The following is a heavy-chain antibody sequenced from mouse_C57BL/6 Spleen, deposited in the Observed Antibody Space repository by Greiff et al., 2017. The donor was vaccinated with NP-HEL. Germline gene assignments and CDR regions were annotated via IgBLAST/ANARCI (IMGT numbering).Heavy chain of an antibody. CDR1: GYTFTDYY. D-gene: IGHD1-1*01. Sequence: VQLQQSGPELVPPGASVTISCKASGYTFTDYYINWVKQRPGQGLEWIGWIFPGSGSTYYNEKFKGKATLTVDKSSSTAYMLLSSLTSEDSAVYFCARRDYYYGSSYGYAMDYWGQGTSVTVSS. J-gene: IGHJ4*01. CDR3: ARRDYYYGSSYGYAMDY. V-gene: IGHV1-75*01. CDR2: IFPGSGST.